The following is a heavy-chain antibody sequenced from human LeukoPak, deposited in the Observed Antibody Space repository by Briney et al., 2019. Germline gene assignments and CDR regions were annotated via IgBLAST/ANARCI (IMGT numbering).Heavy chain of an antibody. V-gene: IGHV3-74*01. J-gene: IGHJ4*02. CDR2: IKSDGSNT. CDR1: GFTFSTYW. CDR3: ARGAPYGGNSS. Sequence: GGSLRLSCAASGFTFSTYWMHWVRQAPGKGLVWVSHIKSDGSNTNYADFVKGRFTISRDNAKSTLYLQMNSLRVEDTAVYYCARGAPYGGNSSWGQGTLVTVSS. D-gene: IGHD4-23*01.